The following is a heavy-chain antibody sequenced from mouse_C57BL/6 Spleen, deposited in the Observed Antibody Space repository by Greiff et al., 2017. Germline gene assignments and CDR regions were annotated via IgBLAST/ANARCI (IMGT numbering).Heavy chain of an antibody. CDR1: GYTFTSYW. CDR3: ARRGSSSPDY. D-gene: IGHD1-1*01. V-gene: IGHV1-50*01. CDR2: IGPSDSYT. J-gene: IGHJ2*01. Sequence: QVQLQQPGAELVKPGASVKLSCTASGYTFTSYWMQWVKQRPGQGLEWIGEIGPSDSYTNYNQEFKGKATLTVDTSSHTDYMQLSSLTSEDSAVYYCARRGSSSPDYWGQGTTLTVSS.